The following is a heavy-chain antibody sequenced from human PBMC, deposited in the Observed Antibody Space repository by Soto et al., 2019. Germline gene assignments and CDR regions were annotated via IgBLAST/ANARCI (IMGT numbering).Heavy chain of an antibody. CDR2: IYYSGST. CDR3: AREKGGDYSDC. J-gene: IGHJ4*02. V-gene: IGHV4-59*01. Sequence: QVQLQESGPGLVKPSETLSLTCTVSGGSISSYYWSWIRQPPGKGLEWIGYIYYSGSTNYNPSLKSRVTISVDTSKNQFSLELSSVTAADTAVYYCAREKGGDYSDCWGQGTLVTVSS. D-gene: IGHD4-17*01. CDR1: GGSISSYY.